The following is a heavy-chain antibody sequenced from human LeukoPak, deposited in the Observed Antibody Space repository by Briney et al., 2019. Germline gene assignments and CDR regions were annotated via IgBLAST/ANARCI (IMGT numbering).Heavy chain of an antibody. CDR3: AREQRSAADSPFDY. J-gene: IGHJ4*02. D-gene: IGHD6-13*01. V-gene: IGHV3-33*08. CDR1: GFTFSSYG. CDR2: IWYGGSNK. Sequence: PGRSLRLSCAASGFTFSSYGMHWVRQAPGKGLEWVAVIWYGGSNKYYADSVKGRFTISRDNSKNTLYLQMNSLRAEDTAVYYCAREQRSAADSPFDYWGQGTLVTVSS.